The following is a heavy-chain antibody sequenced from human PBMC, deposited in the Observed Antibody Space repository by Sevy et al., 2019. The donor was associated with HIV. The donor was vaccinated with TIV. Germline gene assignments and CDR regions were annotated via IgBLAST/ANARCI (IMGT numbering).Heavy chain of an antibody. J-gene: IGHJ4*02. V-gene: IGHV3-23*01. CDR2: ISGSHGTP. CDR3: AKSDCGNLGFCTRSSCYPLDY. D-gene: IGHD2-2*01. Sequence: GGSLRLSCAASGFTFTSYAMSWVRQAPGKGLEWVSSISGSHGTPYYADSVKGRFTISRDNSKNTLYLQMSSLRAEDTAVYYCAKSDCGNLGFCTRSSCYPLDYWGPGTLVTVSS. CDR1: GFTFTSYA.